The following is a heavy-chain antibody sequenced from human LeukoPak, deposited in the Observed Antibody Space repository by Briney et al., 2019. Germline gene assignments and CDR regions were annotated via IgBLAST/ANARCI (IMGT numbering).Heavy chain of an antibody. Sequence: SETLSLTRTLSGGSLSSHYWSWIRQPAGKGLEWIGRIYTSGSTNYNPSLKSRVTMSVDTSKNQFSLKLSSVTAADTAVYYCARDRAAVGNYYYYMDVWGKGTTVTVSS. CDR1: GGSLSSHY. CDR2: IYTSGST. V-gene: IGHV4-4*07. J-gene: IGHJ6*03. CDR3: ARDRAAVGNYYYYMDV. D-gene: IGHD1-26*01.